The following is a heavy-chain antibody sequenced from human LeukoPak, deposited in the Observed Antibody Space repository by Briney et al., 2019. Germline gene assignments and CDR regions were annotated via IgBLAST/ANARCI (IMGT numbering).Heavy chain of an antibody. V-gene: IGHV4-39*01. CDR1: GGSITNNNYH. CDR2: IYYRGDS. Sequence: SETLSLICTVSGGSITNNNYHWGWVRQPPGKGLEWIASIYYRGDSYYNPSLKSRVTISVDTSKNQFSLKLSSVTAADTAVYYCASQLYYYGSGCYYPVWGQGTTVTVSS. D-gene: IGHD3-10*01. J-gene: IGHJ6*02. CDR3: ASQLYYYGSGCYYPV.